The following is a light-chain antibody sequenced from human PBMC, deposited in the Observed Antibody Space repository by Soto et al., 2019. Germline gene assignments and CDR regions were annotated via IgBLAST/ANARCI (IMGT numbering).Light chain of an antibody. CDR3: CSYAGTFYV. J-gene: IGLJ1*01. V-gene: IGLV2-11*01. CDR1: SSDVGGYNY. Sequence: QSVLTQPRSVSGSPGQSVTISCTGTSSDVGGYNYVSWYQQHPGKAPKLMIYDVSKRPSGVPDRFSGSKYGHTASLTISGLQSEDEADYYCCSYAGTFYVFGTGAKVTVL. CDR2: DVS.